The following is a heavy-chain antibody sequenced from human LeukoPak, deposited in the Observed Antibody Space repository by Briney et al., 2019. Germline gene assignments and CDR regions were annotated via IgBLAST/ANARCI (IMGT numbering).Heavy chain of an antibody. V-gene: IGHV1-69*04. CDR1: GGTFSSYA. CDR2: IIPILGIA. CDR3: ARDLSDHVGVDY. D-gene: IGHD1-14*01. Sequence: ASVKVSCKASGGTFSSYAISWVRQAPGQGLEWMGRIIPILGIANYAQKFQGRVTITADESTSTAYMELSSLRSEDTAVYYCARDLSDHVGVDYWGQGTLVTVSS. J-gene: IGHJ4*02.